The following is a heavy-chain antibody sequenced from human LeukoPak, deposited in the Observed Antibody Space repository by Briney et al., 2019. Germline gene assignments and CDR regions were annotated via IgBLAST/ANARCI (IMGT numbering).Heavy chain of an antibody. J-gene: IGHJ3*02. CDR1: GFTFSDYY. CDR3: ARVRGRTSGIAVAGRAFDI. CDR2: ISSSSSYT. V-gene: IGHV3-11*05. D-gene: IGHD6-19*01. Sequence: GGSLRLSCAASGFTFSDYYMSWIRQAPGKGLEWVSYISSSSSYTNYADSVKGRFTISRDNAKNSLYLQMNSLRAEDTAVYSCARVRGRTSGIAVAGRAFDIWGQGTMVTVSS.